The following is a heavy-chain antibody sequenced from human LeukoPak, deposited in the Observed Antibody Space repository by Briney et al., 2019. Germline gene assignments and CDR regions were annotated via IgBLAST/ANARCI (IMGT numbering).Heavy chain of an antibody. D-gene: IGHD3-10*01. CDR2: ISGSGGST. J-gene: IGHJ4*02. Sequence: GGSLRLSCAASGFTFSSYAMSWVRQAPGKGLEWVSAISGSGGSTYYADSVKGRLTISRDNSKNTLYLQMNSLRAEDTAVYYCAKGKYYYGSGSYPSAYYFDYWGQGTLVTVSS. CDR3: AKGKYYYGSGSYPSAYYFDY. CDR1: GFTFSSYA. V-gene: IGHV3-23*01.